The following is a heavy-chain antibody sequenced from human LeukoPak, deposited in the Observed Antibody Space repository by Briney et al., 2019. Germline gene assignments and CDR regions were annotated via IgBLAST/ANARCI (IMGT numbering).Heavy chain of an antibody. Sequence: GESLLISCQGSGYSFTSYWISWVRQLPGKGLEWMGRIDPSDSYTNYSPSFQGHVTISADKSISTAYLQWSSLKASDTAMYYCARRPFCSSTSCYTSWFDPWGQGTLVTVSS. D-gene: IGHD2-2*02. CDR1: GYSFTSYW. V-gene: IGHV5-10-1*01. CDR2: IDPSDSYT. J-gene: IGHJ5*02. CDR3: ARRPFCSSTSCYTSWFDP.